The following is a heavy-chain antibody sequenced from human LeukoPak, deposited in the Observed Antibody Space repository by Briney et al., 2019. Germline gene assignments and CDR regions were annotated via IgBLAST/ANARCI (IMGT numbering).Heavy chain of an antibody. Sequence: PSQTLSPTCTVSGGSITSVGYYWSWLRQLPVKGLEWIGYIYDSGTTSYNPSLKSRLTISLDTSENQFSPKLSSVTAAETAVYYCARGSTGDKSNNWGQGTLVTVSS. CDR3: ARGSTGDKSNN. CDR1: GGSITSVGYY. V-gene: IGHV4-31*03. D-gene: IGHD7-27*01. J-gene: IGHJ4*02. CDR2: IYDSGTT.